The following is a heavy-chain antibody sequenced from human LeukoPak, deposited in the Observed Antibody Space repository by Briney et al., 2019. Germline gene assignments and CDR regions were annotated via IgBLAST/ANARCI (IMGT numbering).Heavy chain of an antibody. CDR2: ISGSGGST. V-gene: IGHV3-23*01. CDR1: GFTFSSYA. J-gene: IGHJ4*02. D-gene: IGHD2-15*01. Sequence: GGSLRLSCAASGFTFSSYAMSWVRQAPGKGLEWVSAISGSGGSTYYADSVKGRFSISRDNSKNTLYLQMNSLRAEDTAVYYCAKAEVVVAANGPYFDYWGQGTLVTVSS. CDR3: AKAEVVVAANGPYFDY.